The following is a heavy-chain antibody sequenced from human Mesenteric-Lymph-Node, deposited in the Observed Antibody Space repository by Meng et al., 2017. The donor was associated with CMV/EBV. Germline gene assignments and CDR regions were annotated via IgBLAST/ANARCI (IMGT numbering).Heavy chain of an antibody. CDR2: ISGSGGTT. Sequence: GESLKISCAASGFTFSSYAMSWVRQAPGKGLEYVSAISGSGGTTDYVDSVKGRFIISRDSSKNTLYLQMNCLRAEDTAVYYCARRNPSHVDYWGQGILVTVSS. J-gene: IGHJ4*02. CDR1: GFTFSSYA. CDR3: ARRNPSHVDY. V-gene: IGHV3-23*01.